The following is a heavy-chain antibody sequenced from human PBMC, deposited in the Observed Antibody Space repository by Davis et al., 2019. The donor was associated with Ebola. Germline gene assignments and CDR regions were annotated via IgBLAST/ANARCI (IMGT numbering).Heavy chain of an antibody. Sequence: SETLSLTCAVSGGSISSSNWWSWVRQPPGKGLEWIGEIYHSGSTNYNPSLKSRVTISVDRSKNQFSLKLSSVTAADTAVYYCARVSCSGGSCYLLDYWGQGTLVTVSS. CDR1: GGSISSSNW. J-gene: IGHJ4*02. CDR2: IYHSGST. CDR3: ARVSCSGGSCYLLDY. D-gene: IGHD2-15*01. V-gene: IGHV4-4*02.